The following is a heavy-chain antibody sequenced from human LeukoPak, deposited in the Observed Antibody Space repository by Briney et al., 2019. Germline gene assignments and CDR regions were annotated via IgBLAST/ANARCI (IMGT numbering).Heavy chain of an antibody. D-gene: IGHD4-17*01. V-gene: IGHV3-23*01. CDR1: GFTVTSNY. CDR2: IDSSGSYT. Sequence: GGSLRLSCAGSGFTVTSNYMSWVRQAPGKGLEWVSSIDSSGSYTPSADSVKGRFTISRDNSENTVYLQMNSLRAEDTAVYSCTKISTVTANFDHWGQGTLVTVSS. J-gene: IGHJ4*02. CDR3: TKISTVTANFDH.